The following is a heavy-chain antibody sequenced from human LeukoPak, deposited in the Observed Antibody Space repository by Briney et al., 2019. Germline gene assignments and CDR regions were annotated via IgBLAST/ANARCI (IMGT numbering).Heavy chain of an antibody. V-gene: IGHV1-45*02. J-gene: IGHJ4*02. CDR3: AADRSSGWNGGDY. CDR2: ITPFNGNT. CDR1: GYTFTYRY. D-gene: IGHD6-19*01. Sequence: ASVKVSCKASGYTFTYRYLHWVRQAPGQALEWMGWITPFNGNTNYAQKFQDRVTITRDMSTSTAYMELSSLRSEDTAVYYCAADRSSGWNGGDYWGQGTLVTVSS.